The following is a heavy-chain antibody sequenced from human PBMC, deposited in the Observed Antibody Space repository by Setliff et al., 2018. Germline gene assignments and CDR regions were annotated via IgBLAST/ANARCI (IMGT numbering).Heavy chain of an antibody. D-gene: IGHD1-1*01. J-gene: IGHJ4*02. V-gene: IGHV4-59*01. CDR2: VFPNGAS. Sequence: SETLSLTCSVSGDSMSGASIWSWIRQPPGRGLEFMGCVFPNGASKYDPSFKSRLTISVDTSKNQFSLKLTSVTAADTAFYFCAKGGTYRYFDFWGQGTLVTVSS. CDR1: GDSMSGAS. CDR3: AKGGTYRYFDF.